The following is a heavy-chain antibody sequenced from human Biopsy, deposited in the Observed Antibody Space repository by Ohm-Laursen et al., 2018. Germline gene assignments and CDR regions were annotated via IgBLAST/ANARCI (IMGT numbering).Heavy chain of an antibody. Sequence: TLSLTCTVSGGSITRGGYYWNWIRQHPEKGLEWIGYVHKSGNTLYNPSLKSRLSISVDTSRNQFSLKLTSVTAADTALYYCTRAGGGKIYGLWGQGTLVTVSS. CDR2: VHKSGNT. CDR3: TRAGGGKIYGL. V-gene: IGHV4-31*03. D-gene: IGHD3-16*01. J-gene: IGHJ4*02. CDR1: GGSITRGGYY.